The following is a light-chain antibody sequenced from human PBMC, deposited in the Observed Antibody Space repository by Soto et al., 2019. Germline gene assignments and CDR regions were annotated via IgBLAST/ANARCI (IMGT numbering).Light chain of an antibody. CDR3: QQYNSYSWT. CDR2: KAS. Sequence: DIQMNQSPSTLSSSVGDRVTITCRASQSISNWLAWYQQRPGKAPKLLIYKASNLGTGVPSRFSGSGSGTEFTLIISSLQPDDFATYYCQQYNSYSWTFGQGTKVEIK. J-gene: IGKJ1*01. CDR1: QSISNW. V-gene: IGKV1-5*03.